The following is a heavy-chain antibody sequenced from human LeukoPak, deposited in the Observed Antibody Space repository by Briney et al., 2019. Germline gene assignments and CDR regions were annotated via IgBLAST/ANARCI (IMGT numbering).Heavy chain of an antibody. D-gene: IGHD6-19*01. CDR3: ASPEAPGIAVAGTWVDY. Sequence: ASVKVSCKASGYTFTGYYMHWVRQAPGQGLEWMGRINPNSGGTNYAQKFQGRVTMTRDTSISTAYMELSRLRSDDTAVYYCASPEAPGIAVAGTWVDYWGQGTLVTVSS. V-gene: IGHV1-2*06. J-gene: IGHJ4*02. CDR1: GYTFTGYY. CDR2: INPNSGGT.